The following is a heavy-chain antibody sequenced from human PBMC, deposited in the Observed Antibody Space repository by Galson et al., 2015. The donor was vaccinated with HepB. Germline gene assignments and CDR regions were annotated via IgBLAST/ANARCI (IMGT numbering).Heavy chain of an antibody. V-gene: IGHV1-2*06. CDR3: ARVSTVTPHAMDAFDI. Sequence: SVKVSCKASGYTFTGYYMHWVRQAPGQGLEWMGRINPNSGGTNYAQKFQGRVTMTRDTSISTAYMELSRLRSDDTAVYYCARVSTVTPHAMDAFDIWGQGTMVTVSS. J-gene: IGHJ3*02. CDR1: GYTFTGYY. CDR2: INPNSGGT. D-gene: IGHD4-17*01.